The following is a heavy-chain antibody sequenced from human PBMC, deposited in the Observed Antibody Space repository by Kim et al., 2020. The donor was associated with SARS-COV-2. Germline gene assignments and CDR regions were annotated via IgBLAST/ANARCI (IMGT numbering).Heavy chain of an antibody. CDR3: AKDPIPGSSGWYW. D-gene: IGHD6-19*01. J-gene: IGHJ4*02. Sequence: YTDTEKGRSTHSRDNSKNTLSLKMNSLKAEDTAVYYCAKDPIPGSSGWYWWGQGTLVTVSS. V-gene: IGHV3-23*01.